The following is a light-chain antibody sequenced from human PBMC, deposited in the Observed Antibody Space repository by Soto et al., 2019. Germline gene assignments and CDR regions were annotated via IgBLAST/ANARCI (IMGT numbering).Light chain of an antibody. V-gene: IGKV1-33*01. Sequence: DIQMTQSPSSLSASVGDRVTITCQASQDISNYLNWYQQKPGKAPKLLIYDASNLETGVPPRFSGSGSGTDFTFTISSLQPEDIATYYCQQYDKRPFTFGPGTKVDIK. CDR2: DAS. CDR1: QDISNY. CDR3: QQYDKRPFT. J-gene: IGKJ3*01.